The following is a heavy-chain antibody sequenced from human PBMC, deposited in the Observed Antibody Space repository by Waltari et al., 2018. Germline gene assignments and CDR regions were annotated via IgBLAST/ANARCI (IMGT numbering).Heavy chain of an antibody. J-gene: IGHJ5*02. D-gene: IGHD1-26*01. CDR1: GYTFTGYY. CDR2: INPNRGGT. V-gene: IGHV1-2*06. Sequence: QVQLVQSGAEVKKPGASVKVSCKASGYTFTGYYMHWVRQAPGQGLEWMGRINPNRGGTNYAQKFQGRVTMTRDTSISTAYMELSRLRSDDTAVYYCARARIVGAPGWFDPWGQGTLVTVSS. CDR3: ARARIVGAPGWFDP.